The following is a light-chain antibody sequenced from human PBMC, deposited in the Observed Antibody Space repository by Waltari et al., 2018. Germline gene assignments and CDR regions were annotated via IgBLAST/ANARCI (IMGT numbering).Light chain of an antibody. CDR3: QTGGHGTWV. CDR2: VNSDGSH. J-gene: IGLJ3*02. CDR1: SGPSSNV. V-gene: IGLV4-69*01. Sequence: QLVLTQSPSASASLGASVKLTCTLRSGPSSNVIAWLQQRPGKGPRYLMKVNSDGSHSKGHEIPDRCSGSSCGAERYLTISSLQSEDEGDYYCQTGGHGTWVFGGGTKLTVL.